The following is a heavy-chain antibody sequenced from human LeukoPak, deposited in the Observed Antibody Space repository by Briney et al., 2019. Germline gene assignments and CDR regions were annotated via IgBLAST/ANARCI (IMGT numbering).Heavy chain of an antibody. D-gene: IGHD3-10*01. J-gene: IGHJ4*02. V-gene: IGHV3-49*04. Sequence: GGSLRLSCTTSGFTFGDYVLNWVRQAPGKGLEWIGFIRSKAYGRTAEYAASVKGRFTISRDDSKSIAYLQMNSLKTEDTAVYYCTRRYGSGRGGIDYWGQGTLVTVSS. CDR2: IRSKAYGRTA. CDR3: TRRYGSGRGGIDY. CDR1: GFTFGDYV.